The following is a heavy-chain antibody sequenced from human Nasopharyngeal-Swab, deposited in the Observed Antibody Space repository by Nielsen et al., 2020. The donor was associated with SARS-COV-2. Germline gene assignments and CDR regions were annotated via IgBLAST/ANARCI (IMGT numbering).Heavy chain of an antibody. Sequence: ASVKVSCKASGYTFTGYYMHWVRQAPGQGLEWMGRINPNSGGTNYAQKFQGRVTMTRDTPISTAYMELSRLRSDDTAVYYCAYSSSFGYFDYWGQGTLVTVSS. V-gene: IGHV1-2*06. CDR1: GYTFTGYY. J-gene: IGHJ4*02. D-gene: IGHD6-6*01. CDR3: AYSSSFGYFDY. CDR2: INPNSGGT.